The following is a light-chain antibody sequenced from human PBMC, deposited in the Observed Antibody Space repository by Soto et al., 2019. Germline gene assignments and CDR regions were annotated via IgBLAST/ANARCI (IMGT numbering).Light chain of an antibody. CDR3: QQYGTSPWA. V-gene: IGKV3-20*01. CDR2: AAS. J-gene: IGKJ1*01. Sequence: EIVLTQFPGTLSLSPGERATLSCRASQSVGRNYVAWYQQKPGQAPRVIIYAASNRASGTPDRFSGSGSGSDFTLTISRLEPEDFAVYYCQQYGTSPWAFGQGTKVEIK. CDR1: QSVGRNY.